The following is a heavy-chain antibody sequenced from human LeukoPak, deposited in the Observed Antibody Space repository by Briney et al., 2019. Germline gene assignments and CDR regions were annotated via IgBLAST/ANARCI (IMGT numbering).Heavy chain of an antibody. J-gene: IGHJ4*02. V-gene: IGHV1-69*05. Sequence: SVKVSCKASGGTFSSYAISWVRQAPGQGLEWMGGIIPIFGTANYAQKFQGRVTITTDESTSTDYMELSSLRSEDTAVYYCARDRWNCSGGSCYLGLNDYWGQGTLVTVSS. D-gene: IGHD2-15*01. CDR1: GGTFSSYA. CDR2: IIPIFGTA. CDR3: ARDRWNCSGGSCYLGLNDY.